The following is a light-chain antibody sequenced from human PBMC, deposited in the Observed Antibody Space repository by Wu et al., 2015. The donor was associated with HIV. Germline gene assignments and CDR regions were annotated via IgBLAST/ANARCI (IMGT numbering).Light chain of an antibody. V-gene: IGKV3-20*01. CDR2: GAS. CDR1: ESVRVNY. Sequence: EIVLTQSPGTLSLSPGERATLSCRASESVRVNYLAWYQQKPGQAPRVLIYGASTRATGIPDRFSGRGSGTEFTLTITRLEPEDFAVYHCQQYGSSLWTYGQGTKVEIK. CDR3: QQYGSSLWT. J-gene: IGKJ1*01.